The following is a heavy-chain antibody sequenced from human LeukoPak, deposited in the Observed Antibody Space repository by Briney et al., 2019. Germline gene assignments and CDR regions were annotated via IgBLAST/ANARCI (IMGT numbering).Heavy chain of an antibody. D-gene: IGHD3-22*01. J-gene: IGHJ4*02. Sequence: PGRSLRLSCAASGFTFSSYGMHWVRQAPGKGLEWVAVIWYDGSNKYYADSEKGRFTISRDNSKNTLYLQMNSLRAEDTAVYYCAKDGFQPTYYYDSSGYYPDYWGQGTLVTVSS. CDR1: GFTFSSYG. CDR2: IWYDGSNK. V-gene: IGHV3-33*06. CDR3: AKDGFQPTYYYDSSGYYPDY.